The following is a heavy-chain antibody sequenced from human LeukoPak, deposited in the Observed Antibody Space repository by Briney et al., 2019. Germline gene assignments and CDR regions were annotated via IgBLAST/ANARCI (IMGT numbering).Heavy chain of an antibody. J-gene: IGHJ4*02. D-gene: IGHD4-17*01. Sequence: SGPTLPHPPQPLRLNYPLSGIPISNRALGVGWIRQPPGGAPEWLTLLYWNDTYLYSPSLRRGLTITKDTSKTQVVFTMTNMDPVDTATYYSAHYGDYRFMYYFDYCGQGTLVTVSS. CDR1: GIPISNRALG. CDR3: AHYGDYRFMYYFDY. CDR2: LYWNDTY. V-gene: IGHV2-5*01.